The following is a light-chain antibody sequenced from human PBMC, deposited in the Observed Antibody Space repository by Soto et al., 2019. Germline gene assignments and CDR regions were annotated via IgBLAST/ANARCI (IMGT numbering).Light chain of an antibody. CDR1: QSVSSSY. CDR2: GAS. CDR3: QQYGSSPGT. V-gene: IGKV3-20*01. Sequence: EIVLTQSPGTLSLSPGERATLSCRASQSVSSSYLAWFQQKPGQAPRLLIYGASSRDTGIPDRFSGSGSGTDLTLTISRLEPEDFAVYYCQQYGSSPGTFGQGTKVEIK. J-gene: IGKJ1*01.